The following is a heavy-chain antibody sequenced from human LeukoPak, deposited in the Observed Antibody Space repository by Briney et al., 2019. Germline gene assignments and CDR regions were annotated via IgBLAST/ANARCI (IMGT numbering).Heavy chain of an antibody. Sequence: PSETLSLTCTVSGGSISSYYWSWIRQPPGKGLEWIGYIYYSGSTNYNPSLKSRVTISVDTSKNQFSLKLSSVTAADTAVYYCARGSVRWELLGYWGQGTLVTVSS. CDR3: ARGSVRWELLGY. CDR1: GGSISSYY. D-gene: IGHD1-26*01. V-gene: IGHV4-59*01. CDR2: IYYSGST. J-gene: IGHJ4*02.